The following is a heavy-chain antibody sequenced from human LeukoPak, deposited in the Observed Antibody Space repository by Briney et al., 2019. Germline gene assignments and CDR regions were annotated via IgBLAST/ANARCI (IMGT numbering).Heavy chain of an antibody. CDR3: AQECVDSSGYYYVPNWFDP. D-gene: IGHD3-22*01. J-gene: IGHJ5*02. Sequence: GRCLRLSCAASGVTFSSYWMSWVRQAPGKGLEWVANIKQDGSEKYYVDSVKGRFTISRDNAKNSLYLQMNSLRAEDTAVYYCAQECVDSSGYYYVPNWFDPWGQGTLVTVPS. CDR2: IKQDGSEK. CDR1: GVTFSSYW. V-gene: IGHV3-7*01.